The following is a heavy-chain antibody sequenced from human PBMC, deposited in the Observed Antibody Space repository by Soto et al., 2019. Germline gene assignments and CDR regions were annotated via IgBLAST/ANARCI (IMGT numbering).Heavy chain of an antibody. Sequence: ASVKVSCKASGYTLTNYGINCVRQTPGQGLEWLGWVGAYHGERRYAQSLQPRAIMTTDTSTTNAYMELRSLWSDATAETYYSRGTSIPASRDYWGEGTLVTVSS. D-gene: IGHD2-2*01. CDR3: SRGTSIPASRDY. CDR2: VGAYHGER. V-gene: IGHV1-18*01. J-gene: IGHJ4*01. CDR1: GYTLTNYG.